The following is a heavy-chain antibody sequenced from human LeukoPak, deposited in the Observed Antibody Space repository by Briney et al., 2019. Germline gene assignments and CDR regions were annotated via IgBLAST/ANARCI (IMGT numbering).Heavy chain of an antibody. CDR1: GYTFNTFS. CDR3: SRDSTFVAVVDSHF. J-gene: IGHJ4*02. V-gene: IGHV1-18*01. CDR2: INANNGKT. D-gene: IGHD2-21*01. Sequence: ASVKVSCKASGYTFNTFSIAWVRQAPGQGLEWMGWINANNGKTHYAQKFHDRVTMTTDTSTNTAYLELRGLKSDDTAMYYCSRDSTFVAVVDSHFRGQGTLVTVSS.